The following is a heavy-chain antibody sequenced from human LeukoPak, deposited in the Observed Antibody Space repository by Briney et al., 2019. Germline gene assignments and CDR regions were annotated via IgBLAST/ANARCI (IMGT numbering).Heavy chain of an antibody. V-gene: IGHV3-30*18. CDR1: GFTFGSYG. CDR3: AKLAYYDSSGLFDY. CDR2: ISYDGSNK. D-gene: IGHD3-22*01. Sequence: GGSLRLSCAASGFTFGSYGMHWVRQAPGKGLEWVAVISYDGSNKYYADSVKGRFTISRDNSKNTLYLQMNSLRAEDTAVYYCAKLAYYDSSGLFDYWGQGTLVTVSS. J-gene: IGHJ4*02.